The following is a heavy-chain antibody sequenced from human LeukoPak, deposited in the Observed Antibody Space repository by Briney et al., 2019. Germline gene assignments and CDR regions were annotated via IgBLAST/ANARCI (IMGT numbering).Heavy chain of an antibody. V-gene: IGHV3-23*01. CDR1: GFTFSSYA. CDR2: ISGSGGST. CDR3: AKDSSLIVGATTFDY. Sequence: GGSLRLSCAASGFTFSSYAMSWVRQAPGKGLEWVSAISGSGGSTYYADSVKGRFTISRDNSKNTLYLQMNSLRAEDTAVYYCAKDSSLIVGATTFDYWGQGTLVTVSS. J-gene: IGHJ4*02. D-gene: IGHD1-26*01.